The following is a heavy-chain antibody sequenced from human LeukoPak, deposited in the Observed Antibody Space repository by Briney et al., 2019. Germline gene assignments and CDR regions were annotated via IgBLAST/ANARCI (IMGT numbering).Heavy chain of an antibody. CDR3: AREKGGSGSYYQVLYNWFDP. Sequence: SETLSLTCAVYGGSFSGYYWSWIRQPPGKGLEWIGEINHSGSTNYNPSLKSRVTISVDTSKNQFSLKLSSVTAADTAVYYCAREKGGSGSYYQVLYNWFDPWGQGTLVTVSS. V-gene: IGHV4-34*01. CDR1: GGSFSGYY. J-gene: IGHJ5*02. CDR2: INHSGST. D-gene: IGHD3-10*01.